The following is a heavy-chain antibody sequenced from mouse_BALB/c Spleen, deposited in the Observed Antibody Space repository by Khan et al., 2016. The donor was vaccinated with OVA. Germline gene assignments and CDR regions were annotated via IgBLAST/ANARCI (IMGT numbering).Heavy chain of an antibody. D-gene: IGHD2-12*01. J-gene: IGHJ3*01. CDR1: GFNFKDYY. CDR3: AKDSYSPWFAY. CDR2: IDPENGNT. Sequence: EVQLQESGAELVRPGALVNLSCKVSGFNFKDYYMHWVKQRPEQGLEWIGWIDPENGNTICDPKFKGKASITSDTSSNTAYLRLSSLTSEDTAVYYGAKDSYSPWFAYWGQGTLVTVSA. V-gene: IGHV14-1*02.